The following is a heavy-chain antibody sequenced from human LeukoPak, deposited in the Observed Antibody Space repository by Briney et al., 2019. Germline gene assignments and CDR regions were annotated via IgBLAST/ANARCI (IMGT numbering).Heavy chain of an antibody. CDR1: GASINNFY. Sequence: PSETLSLTCAVSGASINNFYWSWLRQPAGKGLEWIGRVYTNGHTNYISSFRSRVTVSVYTSRNQFSLRLNSVTAADTAVYYCARGGAYESDHSHYYQFMDVWGKGTTVTVSS. J-gene: IGHJ6*03. D-gene: IGHD1-26*01. V-gene: IGHV4-4*07. CDR2: VYTNGHT. CDR3: ARGGAYESDHSHYYQFMDV.